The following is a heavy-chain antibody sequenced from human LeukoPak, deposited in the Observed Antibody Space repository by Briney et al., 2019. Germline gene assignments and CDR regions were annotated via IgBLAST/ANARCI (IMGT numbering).Heavy chain of an antibody. CDR2: ISGSGGST. V-gene: IGHV3-23*01. J-gene: IGHJ4*02. CDR3: AKDRGYSSGTPGY. CDR1: GFTFSSYG. D-gene: IGHD6-19*01. Sequence: GGSLRLSCAASGFTFSSYGMSWVRQAPGKGLEWVSAISGSGGSTYYADSVKGRFTISRDNSKNTLYLQMNSLRAEDTAVYYCAKDRGYSSGTPGYWGQGTLVTVSS.